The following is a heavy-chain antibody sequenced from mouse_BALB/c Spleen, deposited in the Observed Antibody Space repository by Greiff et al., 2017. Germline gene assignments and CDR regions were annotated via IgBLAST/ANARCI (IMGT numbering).Heavy chain of an antibody. CDR2: ISSGSSTI. J-gene: IGHJ2*01. D-gene: IGHD1-1*01. Sequence: EVKLVESGGGLVQPGGSRKLSCAASGFTFSSFGMHWVRQAPEKGLEWVAYISSGSSTIYYADTVKGRFTISRDNPKNTLFLQMTSLRSEDTAMYYCATSEGYYGSSFDYWGQGTTLAGSS. CDR1: GFTFSSFG. CDR3: ATSEGYYGSSFDY. V-gene: IGHV5-17*02.